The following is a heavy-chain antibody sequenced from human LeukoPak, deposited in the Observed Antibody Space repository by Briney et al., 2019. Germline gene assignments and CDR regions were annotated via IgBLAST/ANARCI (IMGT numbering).Heavy chain of an antibody. CDR2: IWYDGSSK. V-gene: IGHV3-33*01. D-gene: IGHD4-17*01. CDR3: ARGRHDYGDYDY. CDR1: GFXFSSYG. Sequence: PGGSLRLSCAASGFXFSSYGMHWVRQAPGKGLEWVAVIWYDGSSKYYADSVKGRFTISRDNSKNTLYLQMNSLRAEDTAVYYCARGRHDYGDYDYWGQGTLVTVSS. J-gene: IGHJ4*02.